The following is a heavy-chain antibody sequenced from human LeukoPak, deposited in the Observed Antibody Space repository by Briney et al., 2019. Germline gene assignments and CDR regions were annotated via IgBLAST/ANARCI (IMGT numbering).Heavy chain of an antibody. J-gene: IGHJ5*02. D-gene: IGHD1-26*01. CDR1: GGSLSPYY. CDR2: IYYSGST. Sequence: SETLSLTCAVSGGSLSPYYWTWIRQPPGKGLEWIGYIYYSGSTNYNPSLNSRVTISVDTSKNKFSLKLSSVTAAATAVYYCARGHYIGCYPLYWFEPWGQGILVTVSS. CDR3: ARGHYIGCYPLYWFEP. V-gene: IGHV4-59*01.